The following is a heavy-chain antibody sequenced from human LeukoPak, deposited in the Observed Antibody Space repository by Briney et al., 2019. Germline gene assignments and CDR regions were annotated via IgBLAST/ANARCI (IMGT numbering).Heavy chain of an antibody. J-gene: IGHJ6*04. CDR2: IWYDGSNK. CDR1: GFTFSSYG. CDR3: ARDGCSSTSCYPNYYYYGMDV. Sequence: GGSLRLSCAASGFTFSSYGMHWVRQAPGKGLEWVAVIWYDGSNKYYADPVKGRFTSSRFHSKNTLYLQMNSLRAEDTAVYYCARDGCSSTSCYPNYYYYGMDVWGKGTTVTVSS. V-gene: IGHV3-33*01. D-gene: IGHD2-2*01.